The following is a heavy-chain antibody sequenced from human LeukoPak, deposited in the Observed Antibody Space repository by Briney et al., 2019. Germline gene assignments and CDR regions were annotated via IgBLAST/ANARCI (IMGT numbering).Heavy chain of an antibody. D-gene: IGHD5-18*01. Sequence: HGESLKISCKGSGYSFTSYWIGWVRQLPGKGLEWMGIIYPGDSDTSYSPSFQGQFTFSADKSSSTAYLQWSSLKASDTARYYCARREEYSYGYDFDYWGQGTLVTVSS. CDR3: ARREEYSYGYDFDY. J-gene: IGHJ4*02. V-gene: IGHV5-51*01. CDR2: IYPGDSDT. CDR1: GYSFTSYW.